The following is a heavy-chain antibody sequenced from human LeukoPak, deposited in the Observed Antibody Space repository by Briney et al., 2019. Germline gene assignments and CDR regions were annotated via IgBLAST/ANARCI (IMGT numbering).Heavy chain of an antibody. CDR1: GGSISSSNW. CDR3: ARDTRVGVHLFDY. D-gene: IGHD2-8*01. J-gene: IGHJ4*02. CDR2: IYHSGST. V-gene: IGHV4-4*02. Sequence: SETLSLTCAVSGGSISSSNWWSWVRQPPGKGLEWIGEIYHSGSTNYNPSLKSRVTISVDKSKNQFSLKLSSVTAADTAVYYCARDTRVGVHLFDYWGQGTLVTVSS.